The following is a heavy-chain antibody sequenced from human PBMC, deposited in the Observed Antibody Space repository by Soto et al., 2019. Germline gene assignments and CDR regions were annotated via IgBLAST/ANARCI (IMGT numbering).Heavy chain of an antibody. J-gene: IGHJ4*02. D-gene: IGHD3-10*01. V-gene: IGHV3-30*03. Sequence: QVQLVESGGGVVQPGRSLRLSCAASGFTFSNYGMHWVRQAPGKGLDWVAVISYDGSIEYYSESVKGRFTTSRDNSEHTVYLQMNSLRTEDTAVYFCGRDWVWIGAHPIDNWGQGTLVTVSS. CDR1: GFTFSNYG. CDR2: ISYDGSIE. CDR3: GRDWVWIGAHPIDN.